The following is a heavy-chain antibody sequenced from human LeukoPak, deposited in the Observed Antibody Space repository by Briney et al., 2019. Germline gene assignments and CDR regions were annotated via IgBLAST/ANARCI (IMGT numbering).Heavy chain of an antibody. J-gene: IGHJ4*02. D-gene: IGHD6-13*01. CDR3: AREGGIAADYFDY. V-gene: IGHV4-59*01. Sequence: SETLSLTCTVSGGSISSYYWSWIRQPPGKGLEWIGYIYYSGSTNYNPSLKSRVTISVDTSKNQFSLKLSSVTAADTAVYYCAREGGIAADYFDYWGQGTLVTVSS. CDR2: IYYSGST. CDR1: GGSISSYY.